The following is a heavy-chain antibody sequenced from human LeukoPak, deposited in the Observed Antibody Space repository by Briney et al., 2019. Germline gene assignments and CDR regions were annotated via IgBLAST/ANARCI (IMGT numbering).Heavy chain of an antibody. CDR3: ARGADYSKSPCHY. V-gene: IGHV3-23*01. Sequence: GGSLRLSCAASGFTFSSYAMSWVRQAPGKGLEWVSAISGSGGSTYYADSVKGRFTISRDNSKNTLYLQMNSLRPEDTAVYYCARGADYSKSPCHYWGQGTLVTVSS. D-gene: IGHD4-11*01. CDR2: ISGSGGST. J-gene: IGHJ4*02. CDR1: GFTFSSYA.